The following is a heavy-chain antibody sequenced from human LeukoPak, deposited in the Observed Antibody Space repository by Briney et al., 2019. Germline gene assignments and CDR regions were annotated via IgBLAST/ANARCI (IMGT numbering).Heavy chain of an antibody. CDR2: ISSDGSNK. V-gene: IGHV3-30*04. CDR1: GFTFRSYD. CDR3: ARGLAYYYDSSAYFLDY. J-gene: IGHJ4*02. D-gene: IGHD3-22*01. Sequence: GGSLRLSCAASGFTFRSYDMHWVRQAPGKGLEWVAVISSDGSNKYYADSVKGRFTIPRDNSKNTLYLQMNSLRPEDTAVYYCARGLAYYYDSSAYFLDYWGQGTLVTVSS.